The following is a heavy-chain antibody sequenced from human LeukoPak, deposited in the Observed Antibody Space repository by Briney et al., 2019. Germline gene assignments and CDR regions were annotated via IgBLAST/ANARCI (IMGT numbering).Heavy chain of an antibody. Sequence: GGSLRLSCAASGFTFSGYALNWVRQAPGKGLEWVSVLYSDDTTYYADSVKGRFTISRDNSKNTLYLQMNNLRAEDTAVYYCARGGGYYAIDYWGQGTLVTVSS. V-gene: IGHV3-53*01. CDR3: ARGGGYYAIDY. D-gene: IGHD1-26*01. CDR1: GFTFSGYA. J-gene: IGHJ4*02. CDR2: LYSDDTT.